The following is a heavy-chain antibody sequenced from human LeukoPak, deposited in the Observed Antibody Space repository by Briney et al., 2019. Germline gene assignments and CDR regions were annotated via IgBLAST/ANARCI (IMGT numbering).Heavy chain of an antibody. D-gene: IGHD3-22*01. Sequence: GESLRLSCAASGFTFSNYAMHWVRQAPDKGLEWVAVISYDATNKYYVDSVKGRFLISRDNSKNTLYLQMNSLRAEDTAVYYCAKDLLYYYDSSGSCDYWGQGTLVTVSS. J-gene: IGHJ4*02. CDR2: ISYDATNK. CDR3: AKDLLYYYDSSGSCDY. CDR1: GFTFSNYA. V-gene: IGHV3-30-3*01.